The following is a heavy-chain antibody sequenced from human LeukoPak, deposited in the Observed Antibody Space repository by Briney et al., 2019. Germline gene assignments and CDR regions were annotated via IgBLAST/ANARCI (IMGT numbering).Heavy chain of an antibody. V-gene: IGHV3-66*01. CDR3: ARDGRGYCSGGSCYPYYYYGMDV. J-gene: IGHJ6*02. Sequence: PGGSLRLSCAASGFTVSSNYMSWVRHAPGKGLEGVSVIYSGGSTYYADSVKGRFTISRDNSKNTLYLQMNSLRAEDTAVYYCARDGRGYCSGGSCYPYYYYGMDVWGQGTTVTVSS. CDR1: GFTVSSNY. CDR2: IYSGGST. D-gene: IGHD2-15*01.